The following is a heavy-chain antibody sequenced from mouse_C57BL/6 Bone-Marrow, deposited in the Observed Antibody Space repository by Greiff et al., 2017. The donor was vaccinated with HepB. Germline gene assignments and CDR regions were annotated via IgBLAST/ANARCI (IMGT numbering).Heavy chain of an antibody. J-gene: IGHJ3*01. CDR3: TRHYGGAWFAY. CDR2: IHPSSGST. D-gene: IGHD1-1*02. CDR1: GYTFTSYW. Sequence: QVQLQQPGAELVKPGASVKLSCKASGYTFTSYWMHWVKQRPGQGLEWIGMIHPSSGSTNYNEKFKSKATLTVDKSSSTAYMQRSSLTSEDSAVYYCTRHYGGAWFAYWGQGTLVTVSA. V-gene: IGHV1-64*01.